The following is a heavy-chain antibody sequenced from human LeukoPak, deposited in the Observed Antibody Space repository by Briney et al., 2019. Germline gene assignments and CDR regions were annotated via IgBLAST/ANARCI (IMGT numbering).Heavy chain of an antibody. J-gene: IGHJ4*02. D-gene: IGHD3-9*01. CDR2: IYSGGST. CDR3: ARHKGTYYDILTGYLGY. Sequence: GGSLTLSRAPSGFTVSSDYMSWVRQAPAKGLEWVLVIYSGGSTYYADSVKGRFTIPRDNSKNTLYLQMNSLRAEDTAVYYCARHKGTYYDILTGYLGYWGQGTLVTVSS. V-gene: IGHV3-53*01. CDR1: GFTVSSDY.